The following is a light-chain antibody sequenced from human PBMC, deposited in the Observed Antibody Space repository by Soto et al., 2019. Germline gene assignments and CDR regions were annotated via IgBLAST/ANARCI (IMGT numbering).Light chain of an antibody. CDR3: SSYTSTSTV. J-gene: IGLJ1*01. CDR1: SSDGDDYKD. Sequence: QSALTQPASVSGSPGQSITISCTGISSDGDDYKDVSWYQQHPGKAPKLMIYEVTYRPSGVSNRFSGSKSGNTASLTISGLQADEEADYYCSSYTSTSTVFGTGTKPTVL. V-gene: IGLV2-14*01. CDR2: EVT.